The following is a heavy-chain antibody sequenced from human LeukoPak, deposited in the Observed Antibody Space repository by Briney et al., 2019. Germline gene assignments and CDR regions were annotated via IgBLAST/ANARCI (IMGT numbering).Heavy chain of an antibody. CDR1: GFTFNRYW. Sequence: QSGGSLILSCAASGFTFNRYWMHWVRQVPGKGLVWVSRINSDGSSTTYADSVKGRFTISRDNARNTLYLQMNSLRAEDTAVYYCARGRGTIYMFDYWGQGTLVTVSS. CDR3: ARGRGTIYMFDY. CDR2: INSDGSST. D-gene: IGHD2/OR15-2a*01. V-gene: IGHV3-74*01. J-gene: IGHJ4*02.